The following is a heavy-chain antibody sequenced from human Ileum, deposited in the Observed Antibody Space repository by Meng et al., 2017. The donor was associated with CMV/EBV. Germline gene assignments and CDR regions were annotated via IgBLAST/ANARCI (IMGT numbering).Heavy chain of an antibody. CDR3: AKDRPGSYGMDV. V-gene: IGHV3-66*02. D-gene: IGHD3-10*01. CDR1: GFSVRSFY. CDR2: IYSGGSI. Sequence: CEASGFSVRSFYMSWVRQAPGKGLEWVSVIYSGGSIYYEDSVKGRFTISRDNPKNTVYLQMNSLTIEDTAVYFCAKDRPGSYGMDVWGQGTTVNVSS. J-gene: IGHJ6*02.